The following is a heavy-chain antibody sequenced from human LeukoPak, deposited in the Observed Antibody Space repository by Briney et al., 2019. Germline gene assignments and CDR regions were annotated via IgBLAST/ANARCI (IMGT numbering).Heavy chain of an antibody. D-gene: IGHD6-13*01. V-gene: IGHV3-23*01. CDR2: ISGSGGST. J-gene: IGHJ4*02. CDR3: AKAGSSWYYFDY. CDR1: GFTFSSYA. Sequence: GGSLRLSCAASGFTFSSYAMSWVRQAPGKGLEWVSAISGSGGSTYYADSVKGRFTISRDNSKNALYLQMNSLRAEDTAVYYCAKAGSSWYYFDYWGQGTLVTVSS.